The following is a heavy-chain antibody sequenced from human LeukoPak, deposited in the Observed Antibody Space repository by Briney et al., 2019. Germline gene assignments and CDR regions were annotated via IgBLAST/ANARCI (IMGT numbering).Heavy chain of an antibody. D-gene: IGHD3-16*02. CDR1: GYSISSGYY. CDR3: ARGRAARGGLRLGELSFPFDY. J-gene: IGHJ4*02. V-gene: IGHV4-38-2*02. CDR2: IYHSGST. Sequence: SETLSLTCTVSGYSISSGYYWGWIRQPPGKGLEWIGSIYHSGSTYYNPSLKSRVTISVDTSKNQFSLKLSSVTAADTAVYYCARGRAARGGLRLGELSFPFDYWGQGTLVTVSS.